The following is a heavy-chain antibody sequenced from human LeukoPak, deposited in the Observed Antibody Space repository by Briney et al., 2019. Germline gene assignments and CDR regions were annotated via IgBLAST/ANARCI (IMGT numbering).Heavy chain of an antibody. CDR2: IKSKTDGGTT. J-gene: IGHJ4*02. Sequence: AGGSLRLSCAASRFTFSDAWMSWVRQAPGKGLEWVGRIKSKTDGGTTDYAAPVKGRFIVSRDDSKNMLYLQMSSLKTEDTAVYYCTTDLEGITGTTRGIFDYWGQGTLVTVSS. D-gene: IGHD1-20*01. CDR3: TTDLEGITGTTRGIFDY. V-gene: IGHV3-15*01. CDR1: RFTFSDAW.